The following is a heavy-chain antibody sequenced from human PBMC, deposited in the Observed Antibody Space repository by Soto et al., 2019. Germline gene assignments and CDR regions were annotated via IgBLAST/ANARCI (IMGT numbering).Heavy chain of an antibody. Sequence: VGSLRLSCAASGFTVSSNYMSWVRQAPGKGLEWVSVIYSGGSTYYADSVKGRFTISRDNSKNTLYLQMNSLRAEDTAVYYCARSYGGNSYNWFDPWGQGTLVTVSS. J-gene: IGHJ5*02. D-gene: IGHD4-17*01. CDR3: ARSYGGNSYNWFDP. V-gene: IGHV3-53*01. CDR2: IYSGGST. CDR1: GFTVSSNY.